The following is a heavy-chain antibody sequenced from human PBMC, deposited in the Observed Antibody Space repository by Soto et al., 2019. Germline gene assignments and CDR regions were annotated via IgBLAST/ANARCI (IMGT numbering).Heavy chain of an antibody. CDR1: GGSISSYY. V-gene: IGHV4-4*07. J-gene: IGHJ6*02. CDR2: IYTSGST. CDR3: AGDGTLALRGYYYGMDV. D-gene: IGHD1-7*01. Sequence: PSETLSLTCTVSGGSISSYYWSWIRQPAGKGLEWIGRIYTSGSTNYNPSLKSRVTMSVDTSKNQFSLKLSSVTAADTAVYYCAGDGTLALRGYYYGMDVWGQGTTVTAP.